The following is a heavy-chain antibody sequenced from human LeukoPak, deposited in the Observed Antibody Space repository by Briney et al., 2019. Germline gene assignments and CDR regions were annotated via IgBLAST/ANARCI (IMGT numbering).Heavy chain of an antibody. V-gene: IGHV1-18*01. Sequence: GASVKVSFKASGYTFTIYDINWVRQATGQGLEWMGWISAYNGNTNYAQKLQGRVTMTTDTSTSTAYMELRSLRSDDTAVYYCARGNDYVWGSYRYPVNFDYWGQGTLVTVSS. CDR2: ISAYNGNT. CDR3: ARGNDYVWGSYRYPVNFDY. D-gene: IGHD3-16*02. CDR1: GYTFTIYD. J-gene: IGHJ4*02.